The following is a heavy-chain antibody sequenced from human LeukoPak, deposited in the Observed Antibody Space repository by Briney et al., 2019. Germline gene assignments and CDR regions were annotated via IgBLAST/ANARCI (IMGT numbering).Heavy chain of an antibody. D-gene: IGHD2-2*01. J-gene: IGHJ6*03. CDR2: VSYDGIDT. Sequence: GGSLRLSCAASGFTFRNYAMHWLRQAPGKGLGWVAVVSYDGIDTYYADSVKGRFTISRDNSKNTLYLQMNSLRAEDTAVYYCAKHIVVVPAADYYYMDVWGKGTTVTVSS. CDR3: AKHIVVVPAADYYYMDV. CDR1: GFTFRNYA. V-gene: IGHV3-30-3*02.